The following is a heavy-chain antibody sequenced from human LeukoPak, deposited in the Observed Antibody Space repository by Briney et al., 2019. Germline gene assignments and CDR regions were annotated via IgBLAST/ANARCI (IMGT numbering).Heavy chain of an antibody. V-gene: IGHV3-7*01. Sequence: GGSLRLSCAASGFTFIHSGRSWFRKAPGRGLEWVANIKQDGSEKYYVDSVEGRFTISRDNAKNSVSLQMNSLRGEDTAVYYCVRALGSSSADYWGQGTLVTVSS. CDR2: IKQDGSEK. D-gene: IGHD6-6*01. CDR3: VRALGSSSADY. J-gene: IGHJ4*02. CDR1: GFTFIHSG.